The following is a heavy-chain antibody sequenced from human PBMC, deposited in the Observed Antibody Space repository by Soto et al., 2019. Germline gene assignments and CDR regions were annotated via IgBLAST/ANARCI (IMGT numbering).Heavy chain of an antibody. J-gene: IGHJ5*02. CDR3: AKEATYYDFWSGYSNWFDP. CDR2: ISGSGGST. V-gene: IGHV3-23*01. Sequence: PGGSLRLSCAASGFTLSSYAMSWVLQAPGKGLEWVSAISGSGGSTYYADSVKGRFTISRDNSKNTLYLQMNSLRAEDTAVYYCAKEATYYDFWSGYSNWFDPWGQGTLVTVSS. D-gene: IGHD3-3*01. CDR1: GFTLSSYA.